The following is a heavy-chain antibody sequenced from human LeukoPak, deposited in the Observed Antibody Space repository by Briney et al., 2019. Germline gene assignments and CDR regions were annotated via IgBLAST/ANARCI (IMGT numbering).Heavy chain of an antibody. CDR1: GGSFSGYY. D-gene: IGHD2-15*01. Sequence: SETLSLTCAVYGGSFSGYYWSWIRQPPGKGLEWIGEINHSGSTNYNPSLKGRVTISVDTSKNQFSLKLSSVTAADTAVYYCARVGYCSGGSCYLHLFDYWGQGTLVTVSS. CDR3: ARVGYCSGGSCYLHLFDY. V-gene: IGHV4-34*01. CDR2: INHSGST. J-gene: IGHJ4*02.